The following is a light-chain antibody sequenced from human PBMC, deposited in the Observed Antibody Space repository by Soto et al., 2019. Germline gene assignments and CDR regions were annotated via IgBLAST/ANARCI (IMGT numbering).Light chain of an antibody. J-gene: IGKJ4*02. V-gene: IGKV3-11*01. CDR1: QSVSSNY. CDR3: QQRSSWPLT. Sequence: EIVLTQSPATLSLSPGERATLSCRASQSVSSNYLAWYQQKPGQAPRLLIDGASNRATGIPARFSGSGSGTDFTLTISSLEPEDFAVYFCQQRSSWPLTFGGGTKVDIK. CDR2: GAS.